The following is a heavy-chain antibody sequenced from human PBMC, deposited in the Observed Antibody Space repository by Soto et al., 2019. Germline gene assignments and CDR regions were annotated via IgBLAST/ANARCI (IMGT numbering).Heavy chain of an antibody. CDR2: IYYSGST. D-gene: IGHD3-3*01. Sequence: QVQLQESGPGLVKPSQTLSLTCTVSGGSISSGGYYWSWIRQHPGKGLEWIGYIYYSGSTYYNPSLKSRVTISVDTSKNQFSLKLSSVTVADTAVYYCARSQYDFWSGYGAANFDYWGQGTLVTVSS. CDR3: ARSQYDFWSGYGAANFDY. CDR1: GGSISSGGYY. J-gene: IGHJ4*02. V-gene: IGHV4-31*03.